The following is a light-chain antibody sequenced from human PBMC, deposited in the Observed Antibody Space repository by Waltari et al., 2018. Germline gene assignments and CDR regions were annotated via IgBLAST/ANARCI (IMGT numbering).Light chain of an antibody. Sequence: DIQMTQSPSSVSASIGDRVTITCRASQNIGTWLAWYQQKPGKAPKLLIYGASSLQGGVPSRFSGSGSGTDFALTINSLQPEDLATYYCQQASSFPITFGQGTRLEIK. V-gene: IGKV1-12*01. CDR1: QNIGTW. J-gene: IGKJ5*01. CDR3: QQASSFPIT. CDR2: GAS.